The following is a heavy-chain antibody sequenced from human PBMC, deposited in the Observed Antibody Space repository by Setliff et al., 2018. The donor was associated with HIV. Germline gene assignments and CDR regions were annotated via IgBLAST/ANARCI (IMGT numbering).Heavy chain of an antibody. D-gene: IGHD1-7*01. J-gene: IGHJ6*03. CDR1: GGSLSTSS. CDR2: ISGSGTSI. CDR3: TRDYWYDWNSVMDV. Sequence: ETLSLTCTVSGGSLSTSSFYWGWIRQPPGKGLEWVSSISGSGTSIYYADSVKGRFTISRDNAKNSLYLQMNSLRAEDTAVYYCTRDYWYDWNSVMDVWGKGTTVTVSS. V-gene: IGHV3-21*01.